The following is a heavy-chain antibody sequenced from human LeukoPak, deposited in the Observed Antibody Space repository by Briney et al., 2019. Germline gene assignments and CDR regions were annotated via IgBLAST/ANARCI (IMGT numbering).Heavy chain of an antibody. Sequence: PSETLSLTCTVSGGSISSYYWSWIRQPPGKGLEWIGHIYYSGSTNYNPSLKSRVTISVDTSKNQFSLKLSSVTAADTAVYYCARRGYGFAFDIWGQGTMVTVSS. J-gene: IGHJ3*02. CDR2: IYYSGST. V-gene: IGHV4-59*01. CDR1: GGSISSYY. CDR3: ARRGYGFAFDI. D-gene: IGHD4-17*01.